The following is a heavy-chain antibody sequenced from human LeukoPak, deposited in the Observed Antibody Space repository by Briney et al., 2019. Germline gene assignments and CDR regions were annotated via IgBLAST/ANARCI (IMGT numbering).Heavy chain of an antibody. D-gene: IGHD3-22*01. CDR3: ARSPDSSGHWGYDY. CDR2: ISSSSSYI. J-gene: IGHJ4*02. Sequence: GGSLRLSCAASGFTFSSYSMNWVRQAPGKGLEWVSSISSSSSYIYYADSVKGRFTISRDNAKNSLYLQMNSLRAEDTAVYYCARSPDSSGHWGYDYWGQGTLVTVSS. V-gene: IGHV3-21*01. CDR1: GFTFSSYS.